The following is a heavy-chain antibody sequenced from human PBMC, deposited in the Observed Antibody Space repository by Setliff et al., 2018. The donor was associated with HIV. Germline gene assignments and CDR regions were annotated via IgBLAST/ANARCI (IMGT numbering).Heavy chain of an antibody. J-gene: IGHJ2*01. CDR1: GFTFRNYK. V-gene: IGHV3-48*03. CDR2: ISIGSGGAI. D-gene: IGHD1-26*01. CDR3: ARDRLDGAYSGSYLRGYWYFDL. Sequence: GGSLRLACAASGFTFRNYKFDWVRQAPGRGLGWVSSISIGSGGAIDYADSVQGRFTISRDNSKNSLYLQMYSLRAEDKAIYYCARDRLDGAYSGSYLRGYWYFDLWGRGTLVTVSS.